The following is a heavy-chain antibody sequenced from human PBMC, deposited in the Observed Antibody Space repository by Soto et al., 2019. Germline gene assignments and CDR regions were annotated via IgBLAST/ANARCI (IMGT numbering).Heavy chain of an antibody. CDR3: AREILESGIAAAGYYYYGMDV. Sequence: ASVKVSCKASGYTFTSYAMHWVRQAPGQRLEWMGWINAGNGNTKYSQKFQGRVTITRDTSASTAYMELSSLRSEDTAVYYCAREILESGIAAAGYYYYGMDVWGQGTTVTVSS. CDR2: INAGNGNT. CDR1: GYTFTSYA. J-gene: IGHJ6*02. V-gene: IGHV1-3*01. D-gene: IGHD6-13*01.